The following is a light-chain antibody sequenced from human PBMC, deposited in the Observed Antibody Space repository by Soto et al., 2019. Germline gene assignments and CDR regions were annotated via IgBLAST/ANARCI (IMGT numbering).Light chain of an antibody. J-gene: IGKJ1*01. CDR1: LSVSSSY. Sequence: EIVLTQSPGTLSLSPGERATLSCRASLSVSSSYLAWYQQKPGQAPRLLIYGASSRATGIPGRFSGSGSGTDFTLTISRLEPEDFAVYYCQQYGSSPWTFGQGTKV. CDR3: QQYGSSPWT. V-gene: IGKV3-20*01. CDR2: GAS.